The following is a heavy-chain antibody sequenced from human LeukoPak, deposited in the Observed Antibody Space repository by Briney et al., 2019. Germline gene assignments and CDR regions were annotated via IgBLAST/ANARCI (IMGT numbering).Heavy chain of an antibody. CDR1: GGTFSSYA. V-gene: IGHV1-69*01. J-gene: IGHJ4*02. D-gene: IGHD3-22*01. CDR3: ARYRRDYYDSSGYYPFDY. CDR2: IIPIFGTA. Sequence: SMKVSCKASGGTFSSYAISWVRQAPGQGLEWMGGIIPIFGTANYAQKFQGRVTITADESTSTAYMELSSLRSEDTAVYYCARYRRDYYDSSGYYPFDYWGQGTLVTVSS.